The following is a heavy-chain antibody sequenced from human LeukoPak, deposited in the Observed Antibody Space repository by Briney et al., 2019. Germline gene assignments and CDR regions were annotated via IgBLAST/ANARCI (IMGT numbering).Heavy chain of an antibody. V-gene: IGHV3-53*01. D-gene: IGHD3-9*01. CDR3: ARVFRYSSFDY. J-gene: IGHJ4*02. CDR1: GFSFSRYY. Sequence: PGGSLRLSCAASGFSFSRYYMGWVRQAPGKGLRWVSLIYSAGSTYYADSVQGRFTISRDDSENTVYLQRDSLRAEDTAVYFCARVFRYSSFDYWGQGTLVTVSP. CDR2: IYSAGST.